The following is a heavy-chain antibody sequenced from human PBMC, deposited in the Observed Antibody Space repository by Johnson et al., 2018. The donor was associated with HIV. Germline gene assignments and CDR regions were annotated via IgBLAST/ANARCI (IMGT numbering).Heavy chain of an antibody. CDR3: ARDRARDAFDV. CDR2: IYSGGTT. CDR1: GFTVSNNY. Sequence: VQLVESGGGLVQPGGSLRLACAASGFTVSNNYMSWVRQATGKGLEWVSIIYSGGTTNYADSVKGRFTISRDTSQNTVFLQMNSLRAEDTTVYYCARDRARDAFDVWGQGTMVTVSS. J-gene: IGHJ3*01. V-gene: IGHV3-66*02.